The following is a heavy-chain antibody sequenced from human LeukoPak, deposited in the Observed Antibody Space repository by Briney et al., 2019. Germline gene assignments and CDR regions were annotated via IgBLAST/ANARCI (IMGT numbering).Heavy chain of an antibody. V-gene: IGHV4-31*03. CDR2: ISYSGNT. Sequence: SETLSLTCTVSGGSFSSGGYYWSWIRQHAGKGLEWIGYISYSGNTYYNPSLKSRVTISVDTSKNQFSLKLSSVTAADTAVYYCARNRHYDVLTASGGWFDPWGQGTLVTVSS. CDR3: ARNRHYDVLTASGGWFDP. J-gene: IGHJ5*02. D-gene: IGHD3-9*01. CDR1: GGSFSSGGYY.